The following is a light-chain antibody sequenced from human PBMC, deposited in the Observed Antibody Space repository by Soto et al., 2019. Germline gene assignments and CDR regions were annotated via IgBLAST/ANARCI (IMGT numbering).Light chain of an antibody. Sequence: EVVMTQSPSTLSESPGEGFTLSCMASQSVDSNYLAWYQQKPGQAPRLLIYGASFRATGIPARFSGRGSGTDFTLSISRLEPEDFAVYYCQQYVTSPRTLGQGTMVDVK. V-gene: IGKV3-20*01. J-gene: IGKJ1*01. CDR1: QSVDSNY. CDR2: GAS. CDR3: QQYVTSPRT.